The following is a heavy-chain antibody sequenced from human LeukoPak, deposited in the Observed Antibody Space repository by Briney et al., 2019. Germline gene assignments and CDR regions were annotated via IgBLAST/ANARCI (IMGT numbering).Heavy chain of an antibody. CDR3: AADQRYAFDY. CDR2: IRTTAEGAKYA. D-gene: IGHD3-9*01. J-gene: IGHJ4*02. CDR1: GFSFTNYP. V-gene: IGHV3-48*02. Sequence: PGGSRRLSCATSGFSFTNYPMNWDRQAPGKGLEWNSNIRTTAEGAKYAYYADSVKGRVTISRDDGKNTLYLHMNSLRDDDTSVYYGAADQRYAFDYWGQGILVTVPS.